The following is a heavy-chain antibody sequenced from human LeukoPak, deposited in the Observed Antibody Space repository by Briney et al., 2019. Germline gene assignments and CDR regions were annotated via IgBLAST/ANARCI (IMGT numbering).Heavy chain of an antibody. Sequence: GESLKISCKGSGYSFTSYWIGWVRQMPGKGLEWMGIIYPGDSDTRYSPSFQGQVTISADKSISTAYLQWSSLKASDTAMYYCARHVGVVPAAVSVDFDYWGQGTLVTVSS. CDR2: IYPGDSDT. D-gene: IGHD2-2*01. CDR1: GYSFTSYW. V-gene: IGHV5-51*01. CDR3: ARHVGVVPAAVSVDFDY. J-gene: IGHJ4*02.